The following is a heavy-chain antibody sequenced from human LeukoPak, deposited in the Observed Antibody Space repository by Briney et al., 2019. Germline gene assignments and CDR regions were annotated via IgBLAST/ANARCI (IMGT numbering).Heavy chain of an antibody. V-gene: IGHV3-64*01. CDR3: ARELHRGGYSGYGDAFDI. CDR2: ISGNGGST. Sequence: GGSLRLSCAASGFTFSDYAIHWVRQCPGKGLEYVSTISGNGGSTFYANSVKGRFTISRDNSKNTLYLQMNSLRAEDTAVYYCARELHRGGYSGYGDAFDIWGQGTMVTVSS. CDR1: GFTFSDYA. J-gene: IGHJ3*02. D-gene: IGHD5-12*01.